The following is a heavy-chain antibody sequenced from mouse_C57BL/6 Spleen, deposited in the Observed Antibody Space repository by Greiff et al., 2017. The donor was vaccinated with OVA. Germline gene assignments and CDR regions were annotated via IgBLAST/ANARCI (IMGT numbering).Heavy chain of an antibody. Sequence: QVQLQQPGAELVMPGASVKLSCKASGYTFTSYWMHWVKQRPGQGLEWIGEIDPSDSYTNYNQKFKGKSTLTVDKSSSTAYMQLSSLTSEDSAVYYRARGDDDGNLAWFAYWGQGTLVTVSA. V-gene: IGHV1-69*01. CDR1: GYTFTSYW. CDR3: ARGDDDGNLAWFAY. CDR2: IDPSDSYT. J-gene: IGHJ3*01. D-gene: IGHD2-3*01.